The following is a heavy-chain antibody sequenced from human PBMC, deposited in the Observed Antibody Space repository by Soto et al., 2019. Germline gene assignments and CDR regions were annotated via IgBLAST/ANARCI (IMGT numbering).Heavy chain of an antibody. V-gene: IGHV3-21*01. D-gene: IGHD2-15*01. CDR3: ASTTVVAAPFDF. CDR1: GFAFRSYN. Sequence: PGGSLRLSCGASGFAFRSYNMNWVRQAPGKGLEWVASISSGSSNIYYADSVKGRFTISRDNAKNSLYLQMDSLRAEDSAVCYCASTTVVAAPFDFWGQGTLVTVS. J-gene: IGHJ4*02. CDR2: ISSGSSNI.